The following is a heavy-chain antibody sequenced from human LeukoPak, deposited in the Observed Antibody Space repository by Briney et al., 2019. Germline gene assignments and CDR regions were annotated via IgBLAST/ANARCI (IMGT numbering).Heavy chain of an antibody. J-gene: IGHJ4*02. CDR2: ISGSGGST. V-gene: IGHV3-23*01. D-gene: IGHD3-3*01. CDR1: GFTFSSYA. Sequence: GGSLRLSCAASGFTFSSYAMSWVRQAPGKGLEWVSAISGSGGSTYYADAVKGRFTISRDNAKSSLFLQMNSLRAEDTAVYYCAKASFYYDFWSGPFASWGQGSLVVVSS. CDR3: AKASFYYDFWSGPFAS.